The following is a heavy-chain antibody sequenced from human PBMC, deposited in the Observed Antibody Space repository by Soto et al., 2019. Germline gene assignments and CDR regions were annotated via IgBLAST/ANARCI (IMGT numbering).Heavy chain of an antibody. Sequence: GGSLRLSCAASGFTFSSYSMNWVRQAPGKGLEWVSSISSSSSYIYYADSVKGRFTISRDNAKNSLYLQMNSLRAEDTAVXYCARGSTSIAAAGGDYWGQGTLVTVSS. CDR3: ARGSTSIAAAGGDY. CDR1: GFTFSSYS. J-gene: IGHJ4*02. D-gene: IGHD6-13*01. V-gene: IGHV3-21*01. CDR2: ISSSSSYI.